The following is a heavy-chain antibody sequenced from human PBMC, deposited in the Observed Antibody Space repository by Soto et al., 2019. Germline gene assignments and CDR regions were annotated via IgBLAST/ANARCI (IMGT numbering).Heavy chain of an antibody. V-gene: IGHV1-69*13. Sequence: SVKVSCKASGGTFSSYAISWVRQAPGQGLEWMGGIIPIFGTANYAQKFQGRVTITADESTSTAYMELSSLRSEDTAVYYCARAGSYDSSGYYQNWFDPWGQGTLVTVSS. J-gene: IGHJ5*02. D-gene: IGHD3-22*01. CDR1: GGTFSSYA. CDR2: IIPIFGTA. CDR3: ARAGSYDSSGYYQNWFDP.